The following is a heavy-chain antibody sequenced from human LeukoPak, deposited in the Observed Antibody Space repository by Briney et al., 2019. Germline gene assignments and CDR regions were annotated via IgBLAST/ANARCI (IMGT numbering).Heavy chain of an antibody. D-gene: IGHD2-8*01. CDR3: ARGGDAITAEYFQH. V-gene: IGHV1-8*03. CDR1: GYTVTSYD. Sequence: ASVKVSCKASGYTVTSYDINWVRQATGQGLEWMGWMNPNSGNTGYAQKFQGRVTITRNTSISTAYMELSSLRSEDTAVYYCARGGDAITAEYFQHWGQGTLVTVSS. J-gene: IGHJ1*01. CDR2: MNPNSGNT.